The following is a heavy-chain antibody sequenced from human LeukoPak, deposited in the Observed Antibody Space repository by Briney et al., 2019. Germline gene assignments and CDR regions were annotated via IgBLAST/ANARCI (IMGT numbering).Heavy chain of an antibody. CDR1: GFTFSSYW. J-gene: IGHJ4*02. Sequence: GGSLRLSCAASGFTFSSYWMSWVRQAPGKGLEWVANIKQDGSEKYYVDSVKGRFTISRDNAKNSLYLQMNSLRAEDTAVYYCAKQVVIVVVPAAILDWGQGTLVTVSS. CDR3: AKQVVIVVVPAAILD. CDR2: IKQDGSEK. D-gene: IGHD2-2*02. V-gene: IGHV3-7*03.